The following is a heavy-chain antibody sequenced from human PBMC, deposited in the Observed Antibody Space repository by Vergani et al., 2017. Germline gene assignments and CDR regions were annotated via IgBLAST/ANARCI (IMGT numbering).Heavy chain of an antibody. D-gene: IGHD3-22*01. V-gene: IGHV4-31*01. Sequence: QVQLQESGPGLVKPSQTLSLTCTVSGGSISSGGYYWSWIRQHPGKGLEWIGYIYYSGRTYYNPSLKSLVTISVDTYKNQFSLKLSSVTAADTAVYYCARAGAYYDKYFDLWGRGTLVTVSS. J-gene: IGHJ2*01. CDR1: GGSISSGGYY. CDR3: ARAGAYYDKYFDL. CDR2: IYYSGRT.